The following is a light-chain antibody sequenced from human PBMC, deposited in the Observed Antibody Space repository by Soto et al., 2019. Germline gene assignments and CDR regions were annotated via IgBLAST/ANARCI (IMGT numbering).Light chain of an antibody. V-gene: IGKV1-27*01. Sequence: DVQMAQSPSSLSAFVGDRVTITCRARQGIAPYLSWFQQKPAKVPKLLIYATSTLQSGVPSRFSVSGSGTDFTLTINSLQPEDVGTYYCQKYNSAPLTFGGGTKVEIK. CDR3: QKYNSAPLT. CDR2: ATS. J-gene: IGKJ4*01. CDR1: QGIAPY.